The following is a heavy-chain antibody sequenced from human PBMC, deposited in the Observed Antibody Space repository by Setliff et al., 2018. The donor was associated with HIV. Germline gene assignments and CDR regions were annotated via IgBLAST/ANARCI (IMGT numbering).Heavy chain of an antibody. CDR3: AREARYQDRYYYYMDV. CDR1: GGTFSSYA. J-gene: IGHJ6*03. D-gene: IGHD1-20*01. Sequence: ASVKVSCKASGGTFSSYAISWVRQAPGQGLEWVGIINPSGGSTTYAQKFQGRVTMTRDTSASTVYMELSSLRSEDTAVYYCAREARYQDRYYYYMDVWGKGTTVTVSS. CDR2: INPSGGST. V-gene: IGHV1-46*03.